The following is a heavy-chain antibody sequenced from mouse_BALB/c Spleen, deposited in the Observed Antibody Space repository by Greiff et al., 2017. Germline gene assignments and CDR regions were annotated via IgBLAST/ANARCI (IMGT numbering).Heavy chain of an antibody. D-gene: IGHD1-1*01. CDR2: INPGSGGT. CDR3: ARPPYYGSSGYYAMDY. Sequence: VQLQQSGAELVRPGTSVKVSCKASGYAFTNYLIEWVKQRPGQGLEWIGVINPGSGGTNYNEKFKGKATLTADKSSSTAYMQLSSLTSDDSAVYFCARPPYYGSSGYYAMDYWGQGTSVTVSS. V-gene: IGHV1-54*01. J-gene: IGHJ4*01. CDR1: GYAFTNYL.